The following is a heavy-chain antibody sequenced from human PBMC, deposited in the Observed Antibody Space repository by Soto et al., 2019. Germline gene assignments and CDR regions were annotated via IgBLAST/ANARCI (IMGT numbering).Heavy chain of an antibody. CDR1: VGSISSYY. V-gene: IGHV4-59*01. J-gene: IGHJ4*02. CDR3: ARGTRLEWLSEYFDY. Sequence: PSGTLSLTCTLSVGSISSYYWSWIRQPPGKGLEWIGYIYYSGSTNYNPSLKSRVTISVDTSKNQFSLKLSSVTAADTAVYYCARGTRLEWLSEYFDYWGQGTLVTVSS. CDR2: IYYSGST. D-gene: IGHD3-3*01.